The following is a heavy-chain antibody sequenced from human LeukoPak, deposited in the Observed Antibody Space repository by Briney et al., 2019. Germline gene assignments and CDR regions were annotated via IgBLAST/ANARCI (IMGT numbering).Heavy chain of an antibody. J-gene: IGHJ4*02. CDR1: GYTFTSYD. Sequence: GASVKVSCKASGYTFTSYDINWVRQATGQGLEWMGWMNPNSGNTGYAQKFQGRVTMTRNTSISTAYMELSSLRSEDTAVYYCARAPKAYYFDSSGYVFDYWGQGTLVTVSS. CDR2: MNPNSGNT. CDR3: ARAPKAYYFDSSGYVFDY. V-gene: IGHV1-8*01. D-gene: IGHD3-22*01.